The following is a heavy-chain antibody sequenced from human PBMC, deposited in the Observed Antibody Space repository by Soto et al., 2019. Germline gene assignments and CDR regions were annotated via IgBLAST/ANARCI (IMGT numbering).Heavy chain of an antibody. J-gene: IGHJ4*02. D-gene: IGHD1-1*01. Sequence: GGSLRLSCAASGFTFSSYGMHWVRQAPGKGLEWVAVISYDGSNKYYADSVKGRFTISRDNSKNTLYLQMNSLRAEDTAVYYCAKGVDGYNLTPLDYWGQGTLVTVSS. CDR1: GFTFSSYG. CDR3: AKGVDGYNLTPLDY. CDR2: ISYDGSNK. V-gene: IGHV3-30*18.